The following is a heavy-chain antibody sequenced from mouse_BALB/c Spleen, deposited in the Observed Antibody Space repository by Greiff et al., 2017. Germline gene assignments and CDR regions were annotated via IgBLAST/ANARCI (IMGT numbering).Heavy chain of an antibody. CDR3: ARPYDGYYDY. CDR2: INPSTGYT. CDR1: GYTFTSYW. D-gene: IGHD2-3*01. J-gene: IGHJ2*01. V-gene: IGHV1-7*01. Sequence: QVQLKESGAELAKPGASVKMSCKASGYTFTSYWMHWVKQRPGQGLEWIGYINPSTGYTEYNQKFKDKATLTVDNSSSTAYMELRSLTSEDSAVYYCARPYDGYYDYWGQGTTLTVSS.